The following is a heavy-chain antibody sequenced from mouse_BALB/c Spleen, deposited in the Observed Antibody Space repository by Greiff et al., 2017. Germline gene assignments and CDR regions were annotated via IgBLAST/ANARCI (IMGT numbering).Heavy chain of an antibody. CDR2: IDPENGDT. CDR3: NICTTVLSTPPFAY. Sequence: VQLQQSGAELVRSGASVKLSCTASGFNIKDYYMHWVKQRPEQGLEWIGWIDPENGDTEYAPKFQGKATMTADTSSNTAYLQLSSLTSEDTSFYYCNICTTVLSTPPFAYWGQGTLVTVSS. V-gene: IGHV14-4*02. CDR1: GFNIKDYY. J-gene: IGHJ3*01. D-gene: IGHD1-1*01.